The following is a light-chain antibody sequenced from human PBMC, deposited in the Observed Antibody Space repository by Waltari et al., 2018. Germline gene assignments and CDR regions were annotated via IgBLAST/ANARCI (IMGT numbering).Light chain of an antibody. CDR2: KVS. Sequence: DVGLTQSPLSLPVTLGQPASISCRSSQSLVYTDGISYLNWFHQRPGQAPRRLIYKVSNRDSGVPDRFSGRGSGTDFTLMISSVEADDVGVYFCMQATHWPVTFGQGTRSEIK. V-gene: IGKV2-30*01. CDR1: QSLVYTDGISY. J-gene: IGKJ5*01. CDR3: MQATHWPVT.